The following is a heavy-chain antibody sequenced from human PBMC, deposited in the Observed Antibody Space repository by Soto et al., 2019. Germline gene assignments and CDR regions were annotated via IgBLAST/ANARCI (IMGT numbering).Heavy chain of an antibody. V-gene: IGHV2-5*02. CDR2: IYWDDDK. CDR3: AHRPPLGGMDV. CDR1: GFSLSTSGVG. J-gene: IGHJ6*02. Sequence: QITLKESGPTLVKPTQTLTLTCTFSGFSLSTSGVGVGWIRQPPGKALEWLALIYWDDDKSYNPSLKSRITITKDTSKNQVVLTMTNMDPVDTAEYYCAHRPPLGGMDVWGQGTTVTVSS.